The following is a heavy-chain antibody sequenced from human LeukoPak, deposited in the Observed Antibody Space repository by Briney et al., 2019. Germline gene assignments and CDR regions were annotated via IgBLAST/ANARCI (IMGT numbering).Heavy chain of an antibody. V-gene: IGHV3-20*04. CDR1: GFAFDEHG. CDR2: INWSGGST. CDR3: ARAPITSPFYFDY. D-gene: IGHD2-2*01. J-gene: IGHJ4*02. Sequence: GGPLRLSCTASGFAFDEHGMSWVRQVPGKGLEWVSGINWSGGSTGYADPLRGRFTISRDNAKNSLYLQMDSLRAEDTALYYCARAPITSPFYFDYWGQGTLVTVSS.